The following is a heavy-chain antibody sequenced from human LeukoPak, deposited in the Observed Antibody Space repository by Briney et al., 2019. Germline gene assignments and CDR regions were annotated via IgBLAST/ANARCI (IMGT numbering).Heavy chain of an antibody. CDR1: GGSMSSYY. CDR2: MYTDGST. CDR3: ATYDQKLAFDN. D-gene: IGHD6-13*01. J-gene: IGHJ4*02. Sequence: SETLSLTCIVSGGSMSSYYRSWIRQPAGKGLEWIGRMYTDGSTNYNPFLNSRVTMSVDTSKKHLSLRLNSVTAADTAVYYCATYDQKLAFDNWGQGTLVTVSS. V-gene: IGHV4-4*07.